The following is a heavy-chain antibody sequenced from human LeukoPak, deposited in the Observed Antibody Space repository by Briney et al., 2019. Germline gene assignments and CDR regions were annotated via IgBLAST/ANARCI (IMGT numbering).Heavy chain of an antibody. J-gene: IGHJ4*02. V-gene: IGHV3-73*01. D-gene: IGHD2-8*02. CDR3: TRQNCTGGSCSYVDC. CDR1: GFTFSDSY. Sequence: GGSLRLSRAASGFTFSDSYMHWVRQASGKGLEWVGLIRTKTRNYAATYAESVKGRFTISRDDSKNTAYLQMNSLKMEDTAVYYCTRQNCTGGSCSYVDCWGQGTLVTVSS. CDR2: IRTKTRNYAA.